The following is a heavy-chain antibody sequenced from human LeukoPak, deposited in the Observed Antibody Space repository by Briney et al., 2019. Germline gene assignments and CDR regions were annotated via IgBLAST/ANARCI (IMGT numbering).Heavy chain of an antibody. CDR1: GGSFSGYY. D-gene: IGHD4-11*01. V-gene: IGHV4-34*01. CDR2: ITYSGSA. CDR3: ARSHDYSTSLAFDV. J-gene: IGHJ3*01. Sequence: SETLSLTCADYGGSFSGYYWSWIRQSPGKGQEWIGEITYSGSANYNPSLKSRVTISVDTSKNQFSLKLTSVTAADTAVYYCARSHDYSTSLAFDVWGQGTMVTVSS.